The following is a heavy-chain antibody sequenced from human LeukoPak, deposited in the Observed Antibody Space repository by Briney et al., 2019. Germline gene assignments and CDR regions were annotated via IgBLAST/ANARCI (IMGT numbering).Heavy chain of an antibody. D-gene: IGHD3-22*01. CDR2: TYYSGST. CDR1: GGSISSSSYY. V-gene: IGHV4-39*01. CDR3: ARHEIDSSGYYYEFNWFDP. J-gene: IGHJ5*02. Sequence: SETLSLTCTVSGGSISSSSYYWGWIRQPPGKGLEWIGSTYYSGSTYYNPSLKSRVTISVDTSKNRFSLKLSSVTAADTAVYYCARHEIDSSGYYYEFNWFDPWGQGTLVTVSS.